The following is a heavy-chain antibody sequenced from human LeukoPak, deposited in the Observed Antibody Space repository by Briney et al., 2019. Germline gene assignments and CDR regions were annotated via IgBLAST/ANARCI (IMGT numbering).Heavy chain of an antibody. CDR2: ISSDSGTI. J-gene: IGHJ5*02. CDR3: ARAAQPGFDP. V-gene: IGHV3-48*01. D-gene: IGHD1-14*01. Sequence: GGSLRLSCGASGLTFSTYSMNWVRQAPGKGLEWVSYISSDSGTIYYADSVKGRFTISRDNAKNSLYLQMNSLRAEDTAVYYCARAAQPGFDPWGQGTLVTVSS. CDR1: GLTFSTYS.